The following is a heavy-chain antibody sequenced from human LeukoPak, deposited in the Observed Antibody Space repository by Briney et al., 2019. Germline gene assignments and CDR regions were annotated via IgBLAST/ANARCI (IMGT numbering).Heavy chain of an antibody. V-gene: IGHV4-31*03. CDR3: ARVITPTYYFDY. Sequence: SETLSLTCTVSGGSISSGGYYWSWIRQHPGKGLEWIGYIYYSGSTYYNPSLKSRVTISVDTSKSQFSLKLSSVTAADTAVYYCARVITPTYYFDYWGQGTLVTVSS. D-gene: IGHD3-16*02. CDR2: IYYSGST. CDR1: GGSISSGGYY. J-gene: IGHJ4*02.